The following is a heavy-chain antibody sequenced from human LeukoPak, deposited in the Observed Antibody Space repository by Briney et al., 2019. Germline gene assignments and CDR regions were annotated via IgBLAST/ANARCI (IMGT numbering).Heavy chain of an antibody. V-gene: IGHV1-69*13. CDR1: GGTFSSYA. CDR2: IIPIFGTA. D-gene: IGHD3-3*01. Sequence: SVTVSCTASGGTFSSYAISWVRQAPGQGLEWMGGIIPIFGTANYAQKFQGRVTITADESTSTAYMELSSLRSEDTAVYYCAREARTILGVVIPNFDIWGQGTMVTVSS. J-gene: IGHJ3*02. CDR3: AREARTILGVVIPNFDI.